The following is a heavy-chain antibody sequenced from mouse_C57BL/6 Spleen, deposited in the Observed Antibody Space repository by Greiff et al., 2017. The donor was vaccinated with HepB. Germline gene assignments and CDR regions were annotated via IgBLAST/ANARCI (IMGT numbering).Heavy chain of an antibody. D-gene: IGHD1-1*01. CDR3: ARGNYGSSWSYFDY. J-gene: IGHJ2*01. CDR1: GYTFTSYW. Sequence: QVQLQQPGAELVKPGASVKLSCKASGYTFTSYWMHWVKQRPGQGLEWIGEIDPSDSYTNYNQKFKGKSTLTVDKSSSTAYMQLSSLTSEDSAVYYCARGNYGSSWSYFDYWGQGTTLTVSS. CDR2: IDPSDSYT. V-gene: IGHV1-69*01.